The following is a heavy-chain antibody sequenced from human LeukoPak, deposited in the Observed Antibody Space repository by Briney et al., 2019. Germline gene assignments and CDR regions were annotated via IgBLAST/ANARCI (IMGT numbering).Heavy chain of an antibody. J-gene: IGHJ6*02. Sequence: GGSLRLSCAASGFTFSSYAMPWVRQAPGKGLEYVSAISSNGGSTYYANSVKGRFTISRDNSKNTLYLQMGSLRAEDMAVYYCARLGGHYYYGMDVWGQGTTVTVSS. V-gene: IGHV3-64*01. D-gene: IGHD3-3*01. CDR3: ARLGGHYYYGMDV. CDR2: ISSNGGST. CDR1: GFTFSSYA.